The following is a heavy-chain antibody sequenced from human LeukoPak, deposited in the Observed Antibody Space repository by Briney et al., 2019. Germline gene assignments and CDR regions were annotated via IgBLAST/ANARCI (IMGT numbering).Heavy chain of an antibody. CDR1: GFTFSSYE. Sequence: GGSLRLSCAASGFTFSSYEMNWVRQARGKGLEWVSYISSSGSTIYYADSVKGRFTISRDNAKNSLYLQMNSLRAEDTAVYYCARDSRYSGYDWDYWGQGTLVTVSS. D-gene: IGHD5-12*01. V-gene: IGHV3-48*03. J-gene: IGHJ4*02. CDR2: ISSSGSTI. CDR3: ARDSRYSGYDWDY.